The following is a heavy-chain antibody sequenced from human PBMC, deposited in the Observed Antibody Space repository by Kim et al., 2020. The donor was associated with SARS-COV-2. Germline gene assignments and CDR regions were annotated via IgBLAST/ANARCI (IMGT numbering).Heavy chain of an antibody. J-gene: IGHJ5*02. CDR1: GGSFSGYY. CDR2: INHSGST. CDR3: ARGELLWFGERGNWFDP. D-gene: IGHD3-10*01. V-gene: IGHV4-34*01. Sequence: SETLSLTCAVYGGSFSGYYWSWIRQPPGKGLEWIGEINHSGSTNYNPSLKSRVTISVDTSKNQFSLKLSSVTAADTAVYYCARGELLWFGERGNWFDPWGQGTLVTVSS.